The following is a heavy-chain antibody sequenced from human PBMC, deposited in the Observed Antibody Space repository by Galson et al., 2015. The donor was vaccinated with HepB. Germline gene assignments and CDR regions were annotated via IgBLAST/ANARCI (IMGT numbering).Heavy chain of an antibody. CDR3: ASESHSSGWYFGAFDI. Sequence: SVKVSCKASRYTFTSYAMHWVRQAPGQRLEWMGWINAGNGNTKYSQKFQGRVTITRDTSASTAYMELSSLRSEDTAVYYCASESHSSGWYFGAFDIWGQGTMVTVSS. CDR1: RYTFTSYA. CDR2: INAGNGNT. V-gene: IGHV1-3*01. J-gene: IGHJ3*02. D-gene: IGHD6-19*01.